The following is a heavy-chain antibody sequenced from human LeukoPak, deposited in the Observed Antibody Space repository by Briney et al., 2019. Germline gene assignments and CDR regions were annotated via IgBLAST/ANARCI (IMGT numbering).Heavy chain of an antibody. D-gene: IGHD6-19*01. J-gene: IGHJ4*02. CDR3: ARGDVSSAFDY. CDR1: GFFVSSNY. CDR2: IYSGGST. Sequence: GGSLRLSCAASGFFVSSNYMSWVRQAPGKGLEWVSVIYSGGSTYYVDSVKGRFTISRDNAKNSLYLQMNSLRAEDTAVYYCARGDVSSAFDYWGQGTLVTISS. V-gene: IGHV3-53*01.